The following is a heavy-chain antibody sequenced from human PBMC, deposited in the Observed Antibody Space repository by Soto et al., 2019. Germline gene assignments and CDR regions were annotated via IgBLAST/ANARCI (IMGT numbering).Heavy chain of an antibody. Sequence: SETLSLTCTVSGGSISSYYWIWIRQPPGKGLEWIGYIYYSGSTNYNPSLKSRVTISVDTSKNQFSLKLSSVTAADTAVYYCARWNGYSGYFDPWGQGIQVTVSS. CDR3: ARWNGYSGYFDP. CDR1: GGSISSYY. D-gene: IGHD5-12*01. J-gene: IGHJ5*02. V-gene: IGHV4-59*08. CDR2: IYYSGST.